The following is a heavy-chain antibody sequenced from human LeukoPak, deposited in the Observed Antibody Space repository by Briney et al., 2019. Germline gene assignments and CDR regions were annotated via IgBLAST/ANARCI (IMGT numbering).Heavy chain of an antibody. CDR2: IIPILGIA. J-gene: IGHJ3*02. D-gene: IGHD2-21*02. CDR3: ARDTLAYCGGDCYSDAFDI. Sequence: GASVKVSCKASGGTFSSYAISWVRQAPGQGLEWMGRIIPILGIANYAQKFQGRVTITADKSTSTAYMELSSLRSEDTAVYYCARDTLAYCGGDCYSDAFDIWGQGTMVTVSS. CDR1: GGTFSSYA. V-gene: IGHV1-69*04.